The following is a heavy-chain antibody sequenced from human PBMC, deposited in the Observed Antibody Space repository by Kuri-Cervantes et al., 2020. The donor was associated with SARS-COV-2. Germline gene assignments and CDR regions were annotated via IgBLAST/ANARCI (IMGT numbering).Heavy chain of an antibody. V-gene: IGHV4-61*01. CDR2: IYYNGDT. CDR1: GDSVNSINYY. J-gene: IGHJ4*02. D-gene: IGHD5/OR15-5a*01. CDR3: ARGRTRSTIYFFDS. Sequence: GSLRLSCTVTGDSVNSINYYWTWIRQPPGKGLEWIGYIYYNGDTNYNPSLKSRVTISIDTSKNQLYLKLTSVTAADTAVYYCARGRTRSTIYFFDSWGLGTLVTVSS.